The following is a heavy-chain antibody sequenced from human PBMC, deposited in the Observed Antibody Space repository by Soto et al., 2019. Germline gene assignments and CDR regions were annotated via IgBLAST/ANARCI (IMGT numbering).Heavy chain of an antibody. J-gene: IGHJ4*02. CDR2: INPSGGST. D-gene: IGHD6-19*01. CDR3: ARDARSLAGTPTYYFDY. Sequence: GASVKVSCKASGYTFTSHYMHWVRQAPGQGLEWMGIINPSGGSTSYAQKFQGRVTMTRDTSTSTVYMELSSLRSEDTAVYYCARDARSLAGTPTYYFDYWGQGTLVTVSS. CDR1: GYTFTSHY. V-gene: IGHV1-46*01.